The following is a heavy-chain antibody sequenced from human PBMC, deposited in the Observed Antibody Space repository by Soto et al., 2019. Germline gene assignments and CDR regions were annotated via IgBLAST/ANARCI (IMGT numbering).Heavy chain of an antibody. CDR3: ARDLTTHDY. V-gene: IGHV3-23*01. CDR2: LGTIGA. J-gene: IGHJ4*02. Sequence: EVQLLESGGGLVQPGGSLRLSCVGSGFTFSAHAITWVRQAPGKGLEWVSTLGTIGAFYADSVKGQFTISRDNSKNTVNLQMNSLRGEDTAIYYCARDLTTHDYWGQGTVVTVSS. CDR1: GFTFSAHA.